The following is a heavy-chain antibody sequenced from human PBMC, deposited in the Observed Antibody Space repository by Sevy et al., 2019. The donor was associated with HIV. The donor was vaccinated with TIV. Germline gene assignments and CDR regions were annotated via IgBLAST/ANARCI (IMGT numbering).Heavy chain of an antibody. V-gene: IGHV3-7*03. CDR2: IRQDGSDK. Sequence: GGSLRLSCIASEFTFSRYCMSWIRRAPGKGLEWVATIRQDGSDKYYVDSVKGRFTISRDNAENSLYLQMNRVRAGDTAVYYCAGFRAGTFDCWGQGAGTFDYWGQGALVTVSS. CDR3: AGFRAGTFDCWGQGAGTFDY. CDR1: EFTFSRYC. J-gene: IGHJ4*02. D-gene: IGHD3-9*01.